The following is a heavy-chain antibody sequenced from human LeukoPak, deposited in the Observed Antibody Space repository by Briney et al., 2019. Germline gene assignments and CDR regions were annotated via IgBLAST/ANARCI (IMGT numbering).Heavy chain of an antibody. CDR2: IKQDGSEK. V-gene: IGHV3-7*03. CDR3: AKEDRGAFDI. CDR1: GFTFSSYW. J-gene: IGHJ3*02. Sequence: PGGSLRLSCAASGFTFSSYWMSWVRQAPGKGLEWVANIKQDGSEKYYVDSVKGRFTISRDNAKNSLYLQMNSLRAEDMALYYCAKEDRGAFDIWGQGTMVTVSS.